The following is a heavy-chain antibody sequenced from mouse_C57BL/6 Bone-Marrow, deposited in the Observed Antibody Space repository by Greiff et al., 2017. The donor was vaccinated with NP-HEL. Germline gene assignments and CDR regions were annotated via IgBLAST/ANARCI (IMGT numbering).Heavy chain of an antibody. Sequence: EVKLVESGGGLVKPGGSLKLSCAASGFTFSSYAMSWVRQTPEKRLEWVATISDGGSYTYYPDNVKGRFTISRDNAKTNLYLQMSHLKSEDTAMYYCARGGFTTVVEDYWGQGTTLTVSS. CDR3: ARGGFTTVVEDY. V-gene: IGHV5-4*03. D-gene: IGHD1-1*01. CDR1: GFTFSSYA. J-gene: IGHJ2*01. CDR2: ISDGGSYT.